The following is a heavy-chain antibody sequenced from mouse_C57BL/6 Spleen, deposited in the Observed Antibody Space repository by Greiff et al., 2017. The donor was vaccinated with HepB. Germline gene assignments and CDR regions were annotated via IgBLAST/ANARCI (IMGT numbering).Heavy chain of an antibody. CDR3: ARDYYGSSYGYFDV. Sequence: VQLQQPGAELVRPGSLVKLSCKASGYTFTSYWMDWVKHRPGQGLEWIGNIYPSDSETHYNQKFKDKATLTVDKSSSTAYMQLSSLTSEDSAVYYCARDYYGSSYGYFDVWGTGTTVTVSS. J-gene: IGHJ1*03. CDR2: IYPSDSET. V-gene: IGHV1-61*01. D-gene: IGHD1-1*01. CDR1: GYTFTSYW.